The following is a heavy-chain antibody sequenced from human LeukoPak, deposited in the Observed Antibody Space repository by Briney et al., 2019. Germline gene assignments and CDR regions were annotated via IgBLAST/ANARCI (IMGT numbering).Heavy chain of an antibody. CDR2: IYTSGST. Sequence: SETLSLTCTVSGGSISSGSYYWSWIRQPAGKGLEWIGRIYTSGSTNYNPSLKSRATISVDTSKNQFSLKLSSVTAADTAVYYCARAGPLGYYYMDVWGKGTTVTISS. CDR3: ARAGPLGYYYMDV. J-gene: IGHJ6*03. V-gene: IGHV4-61*02. CDR1: GGSISSGSYY.